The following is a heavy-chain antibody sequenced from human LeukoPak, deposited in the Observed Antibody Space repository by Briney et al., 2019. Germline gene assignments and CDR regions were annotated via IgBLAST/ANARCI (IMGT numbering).Heavy chain of an antibody. D-gene: IGHD6-19*01. CDR2: INAGNGNT. CDR3: ARDAGYSSGWYEVPYFDY. CDR1: GYTFTSYA. J-gene: IGHJ4*02. Sequence: GASVKVSCKASGYTFTSYAMHWVRQAPGQRLEWMGWINAGNGNTKYSQKFQGRVTITRDTSASTAYMELSSLRSEDTAVYYCARDAGYSSGWYEVPYFDYWGQGTLVTVSS. V-gene: IGHV1-3*01.